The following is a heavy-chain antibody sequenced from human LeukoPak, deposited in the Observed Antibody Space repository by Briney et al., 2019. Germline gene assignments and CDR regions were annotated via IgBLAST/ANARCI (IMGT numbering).Heavy chain of an antibody. CDR3: ARQTMIRGVYYYGMDV. J-gene: IGHJ6*04. CDR2: IDPSDSYT. Sequence: GESRKISCRGSGYSFTSNWISWLGQLPGKGLGGWGRIDPSDSYTNYSPSFKGHVTISADKSISTAYLQRSSLKASDTAMYDSARQTMIRGVYYYGMDVWGKGTTATVSS. D-gene: IGHD3-10*01. V-gene: IGHV5-10-1*01. CDR1: GYSFTSNW.